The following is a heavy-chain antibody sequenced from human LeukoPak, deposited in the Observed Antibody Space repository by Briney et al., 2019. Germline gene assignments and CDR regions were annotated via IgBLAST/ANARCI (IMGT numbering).Heavy chain of an antibody. D-gene: IGHD2-2*01. V-gene: IGHV3-23*01. Sequence: GGSLRLSCAASGFTFSSYAMSWVRQAPGKGLEWVSAISGSGGSTYYADSVKGRFTISRDNSKNTLYLQMNSLRAEDTAVYYCAKLGIVAVPAANNNWFDPWGQGTLVTVSS. CDR1: GFTFSSYA. CDR2: ISGSGGST. J-gene: IGHJ5*02. CDR3: AKLGIVAVPAANNNWFDP.